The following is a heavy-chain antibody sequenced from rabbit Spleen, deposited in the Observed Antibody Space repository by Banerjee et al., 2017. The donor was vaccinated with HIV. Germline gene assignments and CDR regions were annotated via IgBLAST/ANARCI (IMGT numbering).Heavy chain of an antibody. CDR2: IYAGSSGST. CDR3: MRWRTGWEDNL. J-gene: IGHJ4*01. V-gene: IGHV1S45*01. D-gene: IGHD4-1*01. CDR1: GFSFSSSYY. Sequence: QEQLVESGGGLVQPEGSLTLTCTASGFSFSSSYYMCWVRQAPGKGLEWIACIYAGSSGSTWYASWAKGRFTISKTSSTTVTLQVTSLTAADTATYFCMRWRTGWEDNLWGPGTLVTVS.